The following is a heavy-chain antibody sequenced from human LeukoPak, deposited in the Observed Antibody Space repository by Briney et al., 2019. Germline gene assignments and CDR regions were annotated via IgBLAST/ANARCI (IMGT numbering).Heavy chain of an antibody. CDR3: ARVVNYYGSGNWFDP. CDR2: ISAYNGNT. J-gene: IGHJ5*02. V-gene: IGHV1-18*01. Sequence: EASVKVSCKASGYTFTSYGISWVRQAPGQGLEWMGWISAYNGNTNYAQKPQGRVTMTTDTSTSTAYMELRSLRSDDTAVYYCARVVNYYGSGNWFDPWGQGTLVTVSS. D-gene: IGHD3-10*01. CDR1: GYTFTSYG.